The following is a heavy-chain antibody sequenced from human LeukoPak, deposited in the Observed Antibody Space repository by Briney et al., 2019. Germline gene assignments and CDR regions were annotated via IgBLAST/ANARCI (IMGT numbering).Heavy chain of an antibody. V-gene: IGHV1-8*01. CDR3: ARGRSSWFFDY. J-gene: IGHJ4*01. D-gene: IGHD6-13*01. CDR2: MNADNGHR. CDR1: GDTFRHD. Sequence: GASAKVSCKGSGDTFRHDTEWVRQAPGQGLEWMGWMNADNGHRGYAQKFQGRVTMTMDPSISTAYLELRSLTSEDTAVYYCARGRSSWFFDYWGQGTLLIVSS.